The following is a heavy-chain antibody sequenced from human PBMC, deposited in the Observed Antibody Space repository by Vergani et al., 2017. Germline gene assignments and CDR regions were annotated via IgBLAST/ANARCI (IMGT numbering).Heavy chain of an antibody. J-gene: IGHJ3*02. V-gene: IGHV4-30-2*01. CDR2: IYHSGST. Sequence: QLQLQESGSGLVKPSQTLSLTCAVSGGSISSGGYSWSWIRQPPGKGLEWIGYIYHSGSTYYNPSLKSRVTISVDRSKNQFSLKLSSVTAADTAVYYCALAGSSSYYAFDIWGQGTMVTVSS. D-gene: IGHD6-6*01. CDR3: ALAGSSSYYAFDI. CDR1: GGSISSGGYS.